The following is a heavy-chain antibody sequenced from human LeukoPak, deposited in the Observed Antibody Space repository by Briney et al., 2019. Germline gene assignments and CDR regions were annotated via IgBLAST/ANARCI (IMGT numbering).Heavy chain of an antibody. CDR1: GFTFTSYG. Sequence: PGGSLRLSCATPGFTFTSYGMHWVRQAPGKGLEWVAVIWYDGSNKYYADSVKGRFTISRDDSKNTLYLQMNSLRAEGTAVYYCARDRAIDWGQGTLVTVSS. D-gene: IGHD5-24*01. J-gene: IGHJ4*02. V-gene: IGHV3-33*01. CDR2: IWYDGSNK. CDR3: ARDRAID.